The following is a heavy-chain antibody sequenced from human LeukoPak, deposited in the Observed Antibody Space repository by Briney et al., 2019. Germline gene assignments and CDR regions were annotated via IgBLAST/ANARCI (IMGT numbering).Heavy chain of an antibody. Sequence: SETLSLTCTVSGGSISTYYWSWIRQPPGKGLEWIGYIYYSGSTNYNPSLKSRVTISVDTSKNQFSLKLSSVTAADTAVYYCARLHYDFWSGYSEPNWFDPWGQGTLVTVSS. D-gene: IGHD3-3*01. V-gene: IGHV4-59*01. CDR1: GGSISTYY. CDR2: IYYSGST. J-gene: IGHJ5*02. CDR3: ARLHYDFWSGYSEPNWFDP.